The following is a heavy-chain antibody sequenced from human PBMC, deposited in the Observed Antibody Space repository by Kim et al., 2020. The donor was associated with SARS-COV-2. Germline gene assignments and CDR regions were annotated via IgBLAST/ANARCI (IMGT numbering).Heavy chain of an antibody. D-gene: IGHD6-13*01. CDR2: IFYSRSS. CDR1: GGSISSRSYY. Sequence: SETLSLTCTVSGGSISSRSYYWGWIRQPPGKGLEWIGSIFYSRSSYYNPSLKSRVTISVDTSKNQFSLKLNSVTAADTAVYYCARGASSSWYSSFSYFYYGMDVWGQGTTVTVSS. J-gene: IGHJ6*02. V-gene: IGHV4-39*07. CDR3: ARGASSSWYSSFSYFYYGMDV.